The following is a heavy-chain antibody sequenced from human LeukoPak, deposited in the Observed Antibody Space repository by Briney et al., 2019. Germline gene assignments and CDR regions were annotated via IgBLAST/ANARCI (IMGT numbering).Heavy chain of an antibody. J-gene: IGHJ4*02. Sequence: ASVKVSCKASGYTFTSYAMNWVRQAPGQGLEWMGWINTNTGNPTYAQGFTGRFVFSLDTSVSTAYLQISSLKAEDTAVYYCARSISRRWLQLRDFDYWGQGTLVTVSS. V-gene: IGHV7-4-1*02. CDR2: INTNTGNP. CDR1: GYTFTSYA. D-gene: IGHD5-24*01. CDR3: ARSISRRWLQLRDFDY.